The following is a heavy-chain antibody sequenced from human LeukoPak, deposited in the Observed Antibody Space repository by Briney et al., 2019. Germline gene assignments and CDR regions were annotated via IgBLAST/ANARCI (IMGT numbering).Heavy chain of an antibody. CDR1: DGSITSYY. Sequence: SETLSLTCTVSDGSITSYYWTWVRQPPGKGLEWIGNIYYSGRTNHNPSLKSRVTISVDTSKNQFSLKLSSVTAADTAVYYCARVNGYCSSTSCYAGDYYYYMDVWGKGTTVTISS. D-gene: IGHD2-2*03. CDR2: IYYSGRT. V-gene: IGHV4-59*01. CDR3: ARVNGYCSSTSCYAGDYYYYMDV. J-gene: IGHJ6*03.